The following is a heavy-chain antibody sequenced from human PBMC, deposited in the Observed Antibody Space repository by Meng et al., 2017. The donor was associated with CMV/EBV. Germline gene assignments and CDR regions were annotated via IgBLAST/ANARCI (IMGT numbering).Heavy chain of an antibody. CDR1: GGSISSGDYY. J-gene: IGHJ4*02. Sequence: QVQLQESGPGLVKPSQPLPLTCTVSGGSISSGDYYWSWIRQPPGKGLEWIGYIYYSGSTYYNPSLKSRVTISVDTSKNQFSLKLSSVTAADTAVYYCARVMGPNRTPYYFDYWGQGTLVTVSS. CDR3: ARVMGPNRTPYYFDY. D-gene: IGHD1-14*01. V-gene: IGHV4-30-4*08. CDR2: IYYSGST.